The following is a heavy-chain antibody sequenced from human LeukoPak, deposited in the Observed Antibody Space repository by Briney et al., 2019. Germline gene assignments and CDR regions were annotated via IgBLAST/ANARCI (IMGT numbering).Heavy chain of an antibody. CDR1: GFTFSSYS. Sequence: PGGSLRLSCAASGFTFSSYSMNWVRQAPGKGLEWVSSISSSSSYIYYADSVKGRFTISRDNAKNSLYLQMNSLRAEDTAVYYCARGSTTVTTYDYWGQGTLVTVSS. D-gene: IGHD4-17*01. CDR3: ARGSTTVTTYDY. CDR2: ISSSSSYI. V-gene: IGHV3-21*01. J-gene: IGHJ4*02.